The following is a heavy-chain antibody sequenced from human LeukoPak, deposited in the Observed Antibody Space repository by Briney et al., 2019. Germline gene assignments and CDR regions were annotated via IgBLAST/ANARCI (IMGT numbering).Heavy chain of an antibody. CDR1: GFTFSSYA. D-gene: IGHD6-13*01. V-gene: IGHV3-30-3*01. CDR2: ISYDGSNK. Sequence: PGGSLRLSCAASGFTFSSYAMHWVRQAPGKGLEWVAVISYDGSNKYYADSVKGRFSISRDNSKNTLYLQMNSLRAEDTAVYYCARDPFGEPEIAAAGLLDYWGQGTLVTVSS. J-gene: IGHJ4*02. CDR3: ARDPFGEPEIAAAGLLDY.